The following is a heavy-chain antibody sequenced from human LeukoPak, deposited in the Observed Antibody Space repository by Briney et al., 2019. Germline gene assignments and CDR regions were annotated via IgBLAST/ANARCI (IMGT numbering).Heavy chain of an antibody. CDR1: GGTFSSYA. Sequence: ASVKVSCKASGGTFSSYAISWVRQAPGQGLEWMGGIIPIFGTANYAQKFQGRVTITADESTSTAYMELSSLRSEDTAVYYCARDYCGGDCYHNGRYYYYGMDVWGQGTTVTASS. D-gene: IGHD2-21*02. CDR3: ARDYCGGDCYHNGRYYYYGMDV. V-gene: IGHV1-69*01. CDR2: IIPIFGTA. J-gene: IGHJ6*02.